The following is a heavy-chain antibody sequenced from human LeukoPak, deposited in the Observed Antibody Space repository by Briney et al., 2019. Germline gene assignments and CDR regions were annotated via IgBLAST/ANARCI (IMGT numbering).Heavy chain of an antibody. Sequence: GGSLRLSCAASGFTFSYYGMGWVRQAPGKGLEWVSGISWNSGSIVYADSVKGRFTISRDNAKNSLYLQMNSVRAEDTALYYCAKVKVVLAASNISGQPTMVTVSS. V-gene: IGHV3-9*01. CDR2: ISWNSGSI. D-gene: IGHD2-21*01. CDR3: AKVKVVLAASNI. J-gene: IGHJ3*02. CDR1: GFTFSYYG.